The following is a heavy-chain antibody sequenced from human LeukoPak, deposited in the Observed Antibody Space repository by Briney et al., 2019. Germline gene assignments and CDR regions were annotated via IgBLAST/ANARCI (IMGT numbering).Heavy chain of an antibody. V-gene: IGHV3-53*04. CDR1: GFTVSSNY. J-gene: IGHJ4*02. CDR3: ARVRWGAFEY. Sequence: GGSPRLSCAASGFTVSSNYMSWVRQAPGKGLEWVSIIYSGGSTYYADSVKGRFTISRHNSKNTLYLQMNSLRAEDTAVYYCARVRWGAFEYWGQGTLVTVSS. CDR2: IYSGGST. D-gene: IGHD1-26*01.